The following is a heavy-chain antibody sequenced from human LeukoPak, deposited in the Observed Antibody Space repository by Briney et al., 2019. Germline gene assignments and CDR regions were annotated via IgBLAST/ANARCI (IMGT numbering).Heavy chain of an antibody. V-gene: IGHV5-51*01. CDR3: ARTYCSGGGCLGSFDY. Sequence: GESLKISCQGSGYSFTSYWIGWVRQVPGKGLEWMGIIYPGDSDTRYSPSFQGQVTISVDKSITTAYLQWTTLKASDTAMYYCARTYCSGGGCLGSFDYWGHGTLVTVSS. CDR1: GYSFTSYW. D-gene: IGHD2-15*01. J-gene: IGHJ4*01. CDR2: IYPGDSDT.